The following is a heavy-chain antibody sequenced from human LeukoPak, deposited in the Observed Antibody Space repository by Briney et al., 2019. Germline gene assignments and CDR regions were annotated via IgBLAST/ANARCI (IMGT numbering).Heavy chain of an antibody. J-gene: IGHJ6*03. Sequence: ASVKVSCKASGYTFTGYYMHWVRQAPGQGLEWMGWINPNSGGTNYAQKFQGWVTMTRDTSISTAYMELSRLRSDDTAVYYCARGGPYYYGSGSPDYYYHYMDVWGKGTTVTVSS. V-gene: IGHV1-2*04. CDR1: GYTFTGYY. CDR3: ARGGPYYYGSGSPDYYYHYMDV. CDR2: INPNSGGT. D-gene: IGHD3-10*01.